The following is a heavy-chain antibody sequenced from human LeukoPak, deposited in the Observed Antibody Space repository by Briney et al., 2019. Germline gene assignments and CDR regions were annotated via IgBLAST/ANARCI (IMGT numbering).Heavy chain of an antibody. J-gene: IGHJ6*02. V-gene: IGHV3-30*18. D-gene: IGHD4-17*01. CDR2: ISYDGSNK. CDR1: GFTFSSYG. CDR3: ANDFRYGDYPFYYYYGMDV. Sequence: GRSLRFSCAASGFTFSSYGMHWVRQAPGKGLEWVAVISYDGSNKYYADSVKGRFTISRDNSKNTLYLQMNSLRAEDTAVYYCANDFRYGDYPFYYYYGMDVWGQGTTVTVSS.